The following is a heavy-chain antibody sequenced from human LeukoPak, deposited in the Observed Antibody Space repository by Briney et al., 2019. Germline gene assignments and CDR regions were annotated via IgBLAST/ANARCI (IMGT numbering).Heavy chain of an antibody. Sequence: SETLSLTCTVSGGSISSYYWSWIRQPAGKGLEWIGRIYTSGSTNYNPSLKSRVTMSVDTSKNQFSLKLSSVTAADTAVYYCARGGYGSGSYYMHWFDPWGQGTLVTVSS. CDR3: ARGGYGSGSYYMHWFDP. J-gene: IGHJ5*02. CDR2: IYTSGST. V-gene: IGHV4-4*07. CDR1: GGSISSYY. D-gene: IGHD3-10*01.